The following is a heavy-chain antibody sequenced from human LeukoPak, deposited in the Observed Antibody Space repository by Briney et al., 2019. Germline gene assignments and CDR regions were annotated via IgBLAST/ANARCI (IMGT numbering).Heavy chain of an antibody. J-gene: IGHJ3*01. CDR2: IYTNGNT. Sequence: SETLSLTCIVSGGSISSYYWSWIRQPAGKRLEWIGRIYTNGNTNYNPSLKSRVTMSVDTSKNQFSLKLSSLTAADTAVYYCARPQLSAPEDAFDVWGQGTLVTVSS. V-gene: IGHV4-4*07. CDR1: GGSISSYY. CDR3: ARPQLSAPEDAFDV. D-gene: IGHD2-2*01.